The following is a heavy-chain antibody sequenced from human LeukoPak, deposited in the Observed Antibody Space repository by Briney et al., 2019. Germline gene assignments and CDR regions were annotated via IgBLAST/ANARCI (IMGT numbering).Heavy chain of an antibody. CDR1: GFTFDDYA. CDR3: AREDDYEFDY. D-gene: IGHD4-17*01. J-gene: IGHJ4*02. CDR2: ISWNSGTI. V-gene: IGHV3-9*01. Sequence: GGSLRLSCATSGFTFDDYAMYWVRQAPGKGLEWVSGISWNSGTIAYADSVKGRFTISRDNAKNSLYLQMNSLRAEDTAVYYCAREDDYEFDYWGQGTLVTVSS.